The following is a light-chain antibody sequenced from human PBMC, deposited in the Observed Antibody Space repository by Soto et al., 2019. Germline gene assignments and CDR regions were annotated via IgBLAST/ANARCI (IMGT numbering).Light chain of an antibody. CDR3: HQYLDSPNT. CDR2: GAS. V-gene: IGKV3-20*01. Sequence: EIVLTQSPDTLSLSPGERATFSCRATQSITNKYVAWYQQKAGQAPRLLIYGASTRATGIPDSFRGSGSGTDFTLSITRLEPEDFAVYYCHQYLDSPNTFGQGTKLEIK. CDR1: QSITNKY. J-gene: IGKJ2*01.